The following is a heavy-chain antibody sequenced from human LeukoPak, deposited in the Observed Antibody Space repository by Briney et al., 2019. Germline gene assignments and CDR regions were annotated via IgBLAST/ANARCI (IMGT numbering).Heavy chain of an antibody. V-gene: IGHV4-61*01. Sequence: PSETLSLTCTVSGGSVSSGSYYWSWIRQPPGKGLEWIGEINHSGSTNYNPSLKSRVTISVDTSKNQFSLKLSSVTAADTAVYYCARGLYCSGGSCYLYWGQGTLVTVSS. CDR1: GGSVSSGSYY. D-gene: IGHD2-15*01. J-gene: IGHJ4*02. CDR2: INHSGST. CDR3: ARGLYCSGGSCYLY.